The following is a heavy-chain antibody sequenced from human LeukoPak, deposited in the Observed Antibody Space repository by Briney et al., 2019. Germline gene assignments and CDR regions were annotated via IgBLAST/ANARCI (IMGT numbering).Heavy chain of an antibody. Sequence: GGSLRLSCAASRFXFSTYGIHWVRQAPGKGLEWVALISYDGINKYYADSVKGRFTISRDNSKSTLYVQMNSLRAEDTAVYYCARDSDGMSVWGLGTTVTVSS. CDR2: ISYDGINK. V-gene: IGHV3-30*03. J-gene: IGHJ6*02. CDR3: ARDSDGMSV. CDR1: RFXFSTYG.